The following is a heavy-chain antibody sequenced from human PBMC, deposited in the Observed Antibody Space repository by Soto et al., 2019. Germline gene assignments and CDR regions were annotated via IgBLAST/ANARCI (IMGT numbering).Heavy chain of an antibody. D-gene: IGHD6-19*01. CDR3: ATTGNIPVAGKY. Sequence: GGSLRLSCAASGFTFSTFWMSWVRQAPGKGLEWVAKINQDASEIYHVDSVRGRFTISRDNAKNVLYLQMSSLRAEDTAVYYCATTGNIPVAGKYWGQGTLVTVSS. V-gene: IGHV3-7*01. CDR2: INQDASEI. CDR1: GFTFSTFW. J-gene: IGHJ4*02.